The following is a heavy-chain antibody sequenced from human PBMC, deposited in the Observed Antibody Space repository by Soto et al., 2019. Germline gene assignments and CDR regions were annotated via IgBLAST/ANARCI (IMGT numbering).Heavy chain of an antibody. J-gene: IGHJ4*02. Sequence: GGSLRLSCAASGFTFSDYYMSWIRQAPGKGLEWVSYISSSGSIIYYADSVKGRFTISRDNAKNSLYLQMNSLRAEDTAVYYCARDRGYYDSSGYFDYWGQGTLVTVSS. CDR1: GFTFSDYY. D-gene: IGHD3-22*01. CDR2: ISSSGSII. CDR3: ARDRGYYDSSGYFDY. V-gene: IGHV3-11*01.